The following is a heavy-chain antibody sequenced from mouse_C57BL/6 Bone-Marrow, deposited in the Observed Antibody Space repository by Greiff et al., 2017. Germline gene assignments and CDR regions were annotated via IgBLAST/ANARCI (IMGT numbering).Heavy chain of an antibody. V-gene: IGHV14-4*01. D-gene: IGHD1-1*01. Sequence: VQLQQSGAELVRPGASVKLSCTASGFNIKDYYMHWVKQRPEQGLEWIGWIDPENGDTEYASKFQGKATITADTSSNTAYLQLSSLTSEDTAVYYCLYYYRYYFDYWGQGTTLTVSS. CDR2: IDPENGDT. CDR1: GFNIKDYY. CDR3: LYYYRYYFDY. J-gene: IGHJ2*01.